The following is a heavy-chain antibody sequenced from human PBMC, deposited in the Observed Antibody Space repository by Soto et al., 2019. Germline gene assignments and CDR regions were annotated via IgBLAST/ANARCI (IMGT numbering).Heavy chain of an antibody. CDR1: GGTFSSYA. V-gene: IGHV1-69*13. CDR3: ASGVVYYYYYGMDV. D-gene: IGHD3-3*01. J-gene: IGHJ6*02. CDR2: IIPIFGTA. Sequence: SVKVSCKASGGTFSSYAISWVRQAPGQGLEWTGGIIPIFGTANYAQKFQGRVTITADESTSTAYMELSSLRSEDTAVYYCASGVVYYYYYGMDVWGQGTTVTVSS.